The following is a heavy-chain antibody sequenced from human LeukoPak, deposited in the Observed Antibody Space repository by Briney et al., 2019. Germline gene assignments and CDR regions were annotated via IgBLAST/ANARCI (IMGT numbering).Heavy chain of an antibody. CDR1: GFTFRTYA. CDR2: ITTRGSYI. J-gene: IGHJ4*02. D-gene: IGHD3-10*01. CDR3: VRIRGYNGYGSGYFDT. Sequence: GSLRLSCAASGFTFRTYAMNWVRQAPGKGLEWVASITTRGSYIQYADSVRGRFTISRDNANNLLYLQMNSLRVEDTALYYCVRIRGYNGYGSGYFDTWGQGTLVTASS. V-gene: IGHV3-21*01.